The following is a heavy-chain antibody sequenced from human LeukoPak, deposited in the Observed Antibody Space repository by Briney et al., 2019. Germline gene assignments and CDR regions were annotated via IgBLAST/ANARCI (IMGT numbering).Heavy chain of an antibody. CDR1: GYTFTGYY. J-gene: IGHJ4*02. D-gene: IGHD3-22*01. CDR3: ARGSAYHYDSSGYPDY. CDR2: INPNSGGT. V-gene: IGHV1-2*02. Sequence: ASVTVSCKASGYTFTGYYMHWVRQPPGQGLAWMGWINPNSGGTNYAQKFQGRVTMTRDTSISTAYMELSRLRSDDTAVYYCARGSAYHYDSSGYPDYWGQGTLVTVSS.